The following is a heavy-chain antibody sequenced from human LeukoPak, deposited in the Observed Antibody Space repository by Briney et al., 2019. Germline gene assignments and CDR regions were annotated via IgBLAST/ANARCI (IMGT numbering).Heavy chain of an antibody. V-gene: IGHV4-34*01. CDR2: INHSGST. CDR1: GGSFSGYY. Sequence: KPGGSLRLSCAVYGGSFSGYYWSWIRQPPGKGLEWIGEINHSGSTNYNPSLKSRVTISVDTSKNQFSLKLSSVTAADTAVYYCASIVVVPAAAPRDYWGQGTLVTVSS. CDR3: ASIVVVPAAAPRDY. D-gene: IGHD2-2*01. J-gene: IGHJ4*02.